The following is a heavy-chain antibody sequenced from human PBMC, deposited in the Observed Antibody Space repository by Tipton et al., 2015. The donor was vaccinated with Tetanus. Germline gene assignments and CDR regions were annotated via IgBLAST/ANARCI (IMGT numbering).Heavy chain of an antibody. V-gene: IGHV3-30*04. CDR2: ISYDGSNK. J-gene: IGHJ3*02. D-gene: IGHD3-22*01. Sequence: SLRLSCAASGFTFSSYAMQWVRQAPGKGLEWVAVISYDGSNKYYADSVKGRFNISRDNSKNTLYLQMNSLRAEDTAVYYCARESYYDSSGYATYAFDIWGQGTMVTVSS. CDR1: GFTFSSYA. CDR3: ARESYYDSSGYATYAFDI.